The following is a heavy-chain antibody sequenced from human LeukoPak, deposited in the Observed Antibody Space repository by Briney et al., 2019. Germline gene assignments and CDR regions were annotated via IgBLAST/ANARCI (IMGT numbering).Heavy chain of an antibody. V-gene: IGHV4-59*01. CDR2: IYYSGST. Sequence: MASETLSLTCTVSGGSISSYYWSWIRQPPGKGLEWIGYIYYSGSTNYNPSLKSRVTISVDTSKNQFSLKLSSVTAADTAVYYCARDGAEGYMDVWGKGTTVTVSS. D-gene: IGHD1-26*01. J-gene: IGHJ6*03. CDR1: GGSISSYY. CDR3: ARDGAEGYMDV.